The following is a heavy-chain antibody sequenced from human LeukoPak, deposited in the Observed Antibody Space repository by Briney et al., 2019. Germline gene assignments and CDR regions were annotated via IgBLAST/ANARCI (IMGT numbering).Heavy chain of an antibody. D-gene: IGHD3-22*01. J-gene: IGHJ4*02. Sequence: ASVKVSCKASGGTFSSYAISWVRQAPGQGLEWMGGIIPIFGTANYAQKFQGRVTITADESTSTAYMELSSLRSEDTAVYYCARGRSGYYDSSGVLDYWGQGTLVTVSS. CDR1: GGTFSSYA. V-gene: IGHV1-69*13. CDR2: IIPIFGTA. CDR3: ARGRSGYYDSSGVLDY.